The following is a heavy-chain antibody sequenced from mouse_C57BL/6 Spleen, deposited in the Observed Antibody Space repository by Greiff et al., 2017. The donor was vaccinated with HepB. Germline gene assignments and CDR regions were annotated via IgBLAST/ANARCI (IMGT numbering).Heavy chain of an antibody. CDR3: ARTAQAKAWFAY. Sequence: QVQLQQPGAELVMPGASVKLSCKASGYTFTSYWMHWVKQRPGQGLEWIGEIDPSDSYTNYNQKFKGKSTLTVDKSSSTAYMQLSSLTSEDSAVYYCARTAQAKAWFAYWGQGTLVTVSA. V-gene: IGHV1-69*01. CDR1: GYTFTSYW. D-gene: IGHD3-2*02. J-gene: IGHJ3*01. CDR2: IDPSDSYT.